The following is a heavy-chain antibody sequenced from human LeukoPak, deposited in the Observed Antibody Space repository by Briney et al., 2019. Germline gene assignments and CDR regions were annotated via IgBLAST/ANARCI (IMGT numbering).Heavy chain of an antibody. CDR1: GGSISSSSYY. V-gene: IGHV4-39*01. D-gene: IGHD3-22*01. CDR3: ARSGGLHYDSSGYHDY. J-gene: IGHJ4*02. CDR2: IYYSGST. Sequence: SETLSLTCTVSGGSISSSSYYWGWIRQPPGKGLEWIGSIYYSGSTYYNPSLKSRVTISVDTSKNQFSLKLSSVTAADTAVYYCARSGGLHYDSSGYHDYWGQGTLVTVSS.